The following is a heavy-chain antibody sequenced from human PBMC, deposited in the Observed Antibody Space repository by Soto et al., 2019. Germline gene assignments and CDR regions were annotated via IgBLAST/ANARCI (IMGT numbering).Heavy chain of an antibody. D-gene: IGHD6-6*01. V-gene: IGHV1-46*01. CDR3: ARDRRIAGLPFGMDV. CDR2: INPRGGST. CDR1: GYTFTSDY. Sequence: SVNVSCKASGYTFTSDYMHWVRPAPGQGLEWMGIINPRGGSTTYTQKFHGRMIMTADXFXXTXFXEXSXXXSEDXAVYYCARDRRIAGLPFGMDVWGQGTTDTVS. J-gene: IGHJ6*02.